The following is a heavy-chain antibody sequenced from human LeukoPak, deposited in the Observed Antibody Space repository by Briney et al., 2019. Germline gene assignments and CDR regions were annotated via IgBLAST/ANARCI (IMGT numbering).Heavy chain of an antibody. CDR1: GFTFSSYW. Sequence: GGSLRLSCAASGFTFSSYWMSWVRQAPGKGLEWVANIKQDGSEKYYVDSVKGRFTISRDNAKNSLYLQMNSLRAEDTAVYHCARAYYDFWSGYSIDYFDYWGQGTLVTVSS. CDR2: IKQDGSEK. J-gene: IGHJ4*02. D-gene: IGHD3-3*01. V-gene: IGHV3-7*01. CDR3: ARAYYDFWSGYSIDYFDY.